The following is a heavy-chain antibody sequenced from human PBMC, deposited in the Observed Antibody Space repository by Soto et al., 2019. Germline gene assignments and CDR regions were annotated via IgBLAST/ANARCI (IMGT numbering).Heavy chain of an antibody. D-gene: IGHD1-26*01. CDR3: AREGGIVGATAADY. V-gene: IGHV4-31*03. CDR2: IYYSGST. J-gene: IGHJ4*02. Sequence: QVQLQESGPGLVKPSQTLSLTCTVSGGSISSGGYYWSWIRQHPGKGLEWIGYIYYSGSTYYNPSLRSRATISVDTSKNQFSLKLSSVTAADTAVYYCAREGGIVGATAADYWGQGTLVTVSS. CDR1: GGSISSGGYY.